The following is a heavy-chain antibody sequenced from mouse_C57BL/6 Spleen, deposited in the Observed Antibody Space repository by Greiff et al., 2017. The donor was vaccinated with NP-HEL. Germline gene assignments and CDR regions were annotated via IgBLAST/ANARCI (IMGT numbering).Heavy chain of an antibody. V-gene: IGHV1-59*01. Sequence: QVQLQQPGAELVRPGTSVKLSCKASGYTFTSYWMHWVKQRPGQGLEWIGVIDPSDSYTNYNQKFKGKATLTVDTSSSTAYMQLSSLTSEDSAVYYCARSAYGSSWFAYWGQGTLVTVSA. J-gene: IGHJ3*01. CDR2: IDPSDSYT. D-gene: IGHD1-1*01. CDR3: ARSAYGSSWFAY. CDR1: GYTFTSYW.